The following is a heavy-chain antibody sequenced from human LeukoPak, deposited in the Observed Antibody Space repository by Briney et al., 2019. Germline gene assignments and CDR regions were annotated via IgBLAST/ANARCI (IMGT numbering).Heavy chain of an antibody. J-gene: IGHJ6*02. CDR1: GGSLSGYY. D-gene: IGHD2-15*01. CDR3: ARVPYCSGGSCNYYYYYGMDV. Sequence: PSETLSLTCAVYGGSLSGYYWSWIRQPPGKGLEWIGEINHSGSTNYNPSLKSRVTISVDTSKNQFSLNLSSVTAADTAVYYCARVPYCSGGSCNYYYYYGMDVWGQGTTVTVSS. CDR2: INHSGST. V-gene: IGHV4-34*01.